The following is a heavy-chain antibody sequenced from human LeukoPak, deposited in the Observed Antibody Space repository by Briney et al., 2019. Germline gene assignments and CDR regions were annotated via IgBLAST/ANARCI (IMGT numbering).Heavy chain of an antibody. CDR1: GGSISSGDYY. Sequence: SETLSLTCTVSGGSISSGDYYWSWIRQPPGKGLEWIGYIYYSGSTYYNPSLKSRVTISVDTSKNQFSLKLSSVTAADTAVYYCARARRYCSGGSCYWDAFDIWGQGTMVTVSS. CDR3: ARARRYCSGGSCYWDAFDI. V-gene: IGHV4-30-4*01. CDR2: IYYSGST. D-gene: IGHD2-15*01. J-gene: IGHJ3*02.